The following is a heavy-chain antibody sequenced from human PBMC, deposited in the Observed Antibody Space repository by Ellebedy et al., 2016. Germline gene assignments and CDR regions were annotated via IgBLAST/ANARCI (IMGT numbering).Heavy chain of an antibody. J-gene: IGHJ4*02. CDR1: GFTFSITG. CDR2: ISGGGDIT. V-gene: IGHV3-23*01. D-gene: IGHD4-17*01. CDR3: YYGHYSGS. Sequence: GESLKISXAASGFTFSITGMTWVRQAPGKGLEWVSTISGGGDITVSADSVKGRFTISRDNSRNTLYLQMNSLRAEDTAVYYCYYGHYSGSWGQGTLVTVSS.